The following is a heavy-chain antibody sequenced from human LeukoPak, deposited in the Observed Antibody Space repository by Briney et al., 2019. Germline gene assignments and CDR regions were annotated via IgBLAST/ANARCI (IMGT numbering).Heavy chain of an antibody. CDR3: ARGNEYYYDSSGYFDTFSFDY. D-gene: IGHD3-22*01. V-gene: IGHV1-69*04. Sequence: SVKVSCKASGGTFSSYAISWVRQAPGQGLEWMGRIIPILGIANYAQKFQGRVTITADKSTSTAYMELSSLRSEDTAVYYCARGNEYYYDSSGYFDTFSFDYWGQGTLVTVPS. J-gene: IGHJ4*02. CDR1: GGTFSSYA. CDR2: IIPILGIA.